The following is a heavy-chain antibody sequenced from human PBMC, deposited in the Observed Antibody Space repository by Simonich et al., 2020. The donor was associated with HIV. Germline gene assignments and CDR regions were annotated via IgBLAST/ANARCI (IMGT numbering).Heavy chain of an antibody. V-gene: IGHV3-33*01. CDR1: GFTFSSYG. CDR3: ARDRAYYDFWSGYRGDAFDI. CDR2: IWYDGSNK. J-gene: IGHJ3*02. Sequence: QVQLVESGGGVVQPGRSLRLSCAASGFTFSSYGMHWVRQAPGKGLEWVAVIWYDGSNKYYADSVKCRFTISRDNSKNTLYLQMNSLRAEDTAVYYCARDRAYYDFWSGYRGDAFDIWGQGTMVTVSS. D-gene: IGHD3-3*01.